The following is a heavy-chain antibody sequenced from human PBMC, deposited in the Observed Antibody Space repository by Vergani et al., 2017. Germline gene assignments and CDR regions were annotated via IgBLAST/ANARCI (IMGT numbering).Heavy chain of an antibody. CDR2: LYVVGTS. CDR3: SYGMDV. V-gene: IGHV3-66*01. CDR1: GFSVSDNY. J-gene: IGHJ6*02. Sequence: EVRLVDSGGGLVQPGGSLRLSCAASGFSVSDNYMGWVRQAPGKGLEWVSILYVVGTSDYADSVKGRFTVSRDISKNTLHLQLNSLRVEETAVYFCSYGMDVWGQGTTVTVSS.